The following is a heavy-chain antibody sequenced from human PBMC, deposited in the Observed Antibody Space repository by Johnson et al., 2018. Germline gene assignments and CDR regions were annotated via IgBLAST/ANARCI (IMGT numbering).Heavy chain of an antibody. J-gene: IGHJ4*02. CDR2: IHYSGST. CDR3: ARAGSNYGGNSEYYFDY. CDR1: GGSISTYY. D-gene: IGHD4-23*01. Sequence: QVQLQESGPGLVKPSETLSLTCTVSGGSISTYYWSWIRQPPGKGLEWMGYIHYSGSTNYNPSLKSRVTISGDTSRKQFSLKLTSVTAADPAVYYCARAGSNYGGNSEYYFDYWGQGTLVTVSS. V-gene: IGHV4-59*01.